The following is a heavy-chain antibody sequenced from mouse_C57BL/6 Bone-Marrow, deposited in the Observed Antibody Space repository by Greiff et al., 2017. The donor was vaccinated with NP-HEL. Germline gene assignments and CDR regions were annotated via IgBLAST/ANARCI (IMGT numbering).Heavy chain of an antibody. Sequence: VQLQQSGPGLVQPSQSLSITCTVSGFSLTSYGVHWVRQSPGKGLEWRGVIWSGGSTDYNAAFISRLSISKDNSKSQVFFKMNSLQADDTAIYYCARKSNYDPFAYWGQGTLVTVSA. CDR1: GFSLTSYG. D-gene: IGHD2-5*01. CDR2: IWSGGST. CDR3: ARKSNYDPFAY. V-gene: IGHV2-2*01. J-gene: IGHJ3*01.